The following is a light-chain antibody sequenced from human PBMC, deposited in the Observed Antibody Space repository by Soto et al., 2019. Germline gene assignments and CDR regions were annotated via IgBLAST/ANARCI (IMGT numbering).Light chain of an antibody. J-gene: IGKJ2*01. CDR1: QSVSTY. Sequence: EIVLTQSPATLSLSPGERATLSCRASQSVSTYLAWYQQKPGQAPRLLIYYASNRATGIPGRFSGSGSGTDFTLPISSLEPEDFAVYYCQQRSNWPPRTFGQGTKLEIK. CDR2: YAS. V-gene: IGKV3-11*01. CDR3: QQRSNWPPRT.